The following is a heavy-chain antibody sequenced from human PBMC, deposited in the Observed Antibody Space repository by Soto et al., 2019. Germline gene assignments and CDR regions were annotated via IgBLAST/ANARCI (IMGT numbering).Heavy chain of an antibody. Sequence: QVQLVESGGGVVQPGRSLRLSCAASGFTFSSYGMHWVRQAPGKGLEWVAVIWYDGRNKYYADSVKGRFTISRDNSKNTLSLQMNSLRDEDTAVYYCARDEGLGVNYYYYGMDVWGQGTTVPVSS. CDR1: GFTFSSYG. J-gene: IGHJ6*02. V-gene: IGHV3-33*01. CDR3: ARDEGLGVNYYYYGMDV. D-gene: IGHD3-10*01. CDR2: IWYDGRNK.